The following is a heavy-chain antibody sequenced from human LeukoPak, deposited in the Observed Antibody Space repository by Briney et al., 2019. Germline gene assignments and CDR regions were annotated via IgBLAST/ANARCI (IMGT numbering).Heavy chain of an antibody. CDR3: AKQLGYCSDGSCYFPY. D-gene: IGHD2-15*01. Sequence: GGSLRLSCAASVFTFSSSAMSWVRQAPGKGLEWVSAISNNGGYTYYADSVQGRFTISRDNSKSTLCLQMNSLRAEDTAVYYCAKQLGYCSDGSCYFPYWGQGTLVTVSS. V-gene: IGHV3-23*01. CDR1: VFTFSSSA. CDR2: ISNNGGYT. J-gene: IGHJ4*02.